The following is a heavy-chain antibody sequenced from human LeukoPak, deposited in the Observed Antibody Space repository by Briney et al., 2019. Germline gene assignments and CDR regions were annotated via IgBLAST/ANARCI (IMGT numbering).Heavy chain of an antibody. J-gene: IGHJ3*02. V-gene: IGHV1-58*01. CDR2: IVVGSGNT. CDR1: GFTFTISA. D-gene: IGHD3-22*01. CDR3: AADPLYYYDSSGSSWRPDAFDI. Sequence: ASVKVSCKASGFTFTISAVQWVRQARGQRLEWIGWIVVGSGNTNYAQKFQERVTITRDMSTSTAYMELSSLRSEDTAVYYCAADPLYYYDSSGSSWRPDAFDIWGQGTMVTVSS.